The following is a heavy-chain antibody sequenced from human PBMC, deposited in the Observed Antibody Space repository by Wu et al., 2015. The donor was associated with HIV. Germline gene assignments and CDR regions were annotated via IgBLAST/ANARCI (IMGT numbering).Heavy chain of an antibody. J-gene: IGHJ4*02. Sequence: QVQLVQSGAEVKKPGASMKVSCKTSGYTFNDYYIQWVRQAPGQGLEWMGWINPNSGGTNYAQNFGDRVTMTRDTSITTAYMELRSLRSDDTAVYYCARDKRGYDVLTGYYIYFDYWGQGTLVTVSS. CDR1: GYTFNDYY. CDR2: INPNSGGT. V-gene: IGHV1-2*02. CDR3: ARDKRGYDVLTGYYIYFDY. D-gene: IGHD3-9*01.